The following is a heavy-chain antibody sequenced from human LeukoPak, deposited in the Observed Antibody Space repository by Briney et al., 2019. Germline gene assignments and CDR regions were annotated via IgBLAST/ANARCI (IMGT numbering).Heavy chain of an antibody. J-gene: IGHJ4*02. V-gene: IGHV1-18*01. CDR3: ARGPYYDSWSGAGY. CDR2: ITTYNGNT. CDR1: GYTFRYCG. Sequence: ASVKVSCKASGYTFRYCGISWVRQAPGQGLEWMGWITTYNGNTNYIQKLQGRVTMTTDTSTSTAYMELRSLSSDDTAVYYCARGPYYDSWSGAGYWGQGTLVTVSS. D-gene: IGHD3-3*01.